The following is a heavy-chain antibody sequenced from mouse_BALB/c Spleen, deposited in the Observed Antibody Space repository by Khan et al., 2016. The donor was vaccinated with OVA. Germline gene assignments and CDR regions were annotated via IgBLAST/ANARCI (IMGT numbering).Heavy chain of an antibody. CDR3: ARGDYGYGFAY. D-gene: IGHD1-2*01. CDR2: IRKKASGYTT. CDR1: GFTFTDYY. V-gene: IGHV7-3*02. Sequence: EVELVESGGGLVQPGGSLRLSCATSGFTFTDYYMNWVRQPPGKALEWLGFIRKKASGYTTEYSPSVKGRFTISRANSQSILYLQMNTLRAEDSATYYCARGDYGYGFAYWGQGTLVTVSA. J-gene: IGHJ3*01.